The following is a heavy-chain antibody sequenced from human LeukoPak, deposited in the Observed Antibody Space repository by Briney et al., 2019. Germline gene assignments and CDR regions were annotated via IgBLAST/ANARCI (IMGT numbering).Heavy chain of an antibody. J-gene: IGHJ5*02. V-gene: IGHV1-2*02. Sequence: GASVKVSCKASGYTFTGYYMHWVRQAPGQGLEWMGWINPNSGGTNYAQKFQGRVTMTRDTSISTAYMELSRLRSDDTAVYYCARSYFQLWTGNWFDPWGQGTLVTVSS. CDR2: INPNSGGT. CDR1: GYTFTGYY. CDR3: ARSYFQLWTGNWFDP. D-gene: IGHD7-27*01.